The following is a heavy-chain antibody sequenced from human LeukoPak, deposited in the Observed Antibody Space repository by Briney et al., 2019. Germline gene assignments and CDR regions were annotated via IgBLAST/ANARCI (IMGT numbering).Heavy chain of an antibody. D-gene: IGHD3-10*01. Sequence: ASVKVSCKASDYTFTSYGISWVRQAPGQGLEWMGWISAYNGNTNYAQKLQGRVTMTTDTSTSTAYMELRSLRSDDTAVYYCARSLGSGSYPYYYYFYYMDVWGRGTTVTISS. CDR3: ARSLGSGSYPYYYYFYYMDV. CDR2: ISAYNGNT. V-gene: IGHV1-18*01. J-gene: IGHJ6*03. CDR1: DYTFTSYG.